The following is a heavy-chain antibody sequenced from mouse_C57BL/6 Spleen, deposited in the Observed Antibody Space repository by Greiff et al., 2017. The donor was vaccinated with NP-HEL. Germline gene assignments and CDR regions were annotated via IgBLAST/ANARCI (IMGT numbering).Heavy chain of an antibody. CDR2: IDPSDSYT. CDR1: GYTFTSYW. Sequence: VQLQQPGAELVMPGASVKLSCKASGYTFTSYWMHWVKLRPGQGLEWIGEIDPSDSYTNYNQKFKGKSTLTVDKSSSTAYMQLSSLTSEDSAVYYCARRLIYYDYDGGYFDVWGTGTTVTVSS. J-gene: IGHJ1*03. CDR3: ARRLIYYDYDGGYFDV. D-gene: IGHD2-4*01. V-gene: IGHV1-69*01.